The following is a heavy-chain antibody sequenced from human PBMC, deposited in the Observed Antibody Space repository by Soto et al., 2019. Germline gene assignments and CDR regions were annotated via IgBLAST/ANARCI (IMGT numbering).Heavy chain of an antibody. CDR1: GYTFTSYG. J-gene: IGHJ6*02. CDR2: ISAYNGNT. CDR3: ASVGYSGPAYSYYGMDV. V-gene: IGHV1-18*04. Sequence: ASVKVSCKASGYTFTSYGISWVRQAPGQGLEWMGWISAYNGNTNYAQKIQGRVTMTTDTSTSTAYMELRSLRSDDTAVYYCASVGYSGPAYSYYGMDVWGQGTTVTVSS. D-gene: IGHD5-12*01.